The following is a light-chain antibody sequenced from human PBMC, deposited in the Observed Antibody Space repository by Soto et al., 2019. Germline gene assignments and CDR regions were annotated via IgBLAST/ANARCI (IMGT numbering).Light chain of an antibody. CDR2: AAS. V-gene: IGKV1-39*01. CDR1: QSISSY. CDR3: QQSYSTPWT. Sequence: DIQMTQSPSSLSASVGDRVTITCRASQSISSYLNWYQQKPGKVPKLLIYAASSLQSGVPSRFSGSGSGTDFTLTISSQQPEDFATHYCQQSYSTPWTFGQGTKVEIK. J-gene: IGKJ1*01.